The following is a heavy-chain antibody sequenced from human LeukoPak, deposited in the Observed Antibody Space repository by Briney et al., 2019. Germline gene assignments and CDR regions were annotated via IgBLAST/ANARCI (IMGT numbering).Heavy chain of an antibody. Sequence: SETLSLTCTVSGGSIRSSHWSWIRQPAGKGLEWIAIIYNSGGTNYNPSLKSRVTISRDTSKNEFSLTLTSVTAADTAVYYCASDLTVPPYNWFDPWGQGTLVTVSS. J-gene: IGHJ5*02. CDR3: ASDLTVPPYNWFDP. V-gene: IGHV4-4*07. D-gene: IGHD7-27*01. CDR1: GGSIRSSH. CDR2: IYNSGGT.